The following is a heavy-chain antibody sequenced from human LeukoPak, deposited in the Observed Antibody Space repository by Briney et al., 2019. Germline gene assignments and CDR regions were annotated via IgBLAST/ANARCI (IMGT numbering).Heavy chain of an antibody. J-gene: IGHJ4*02. CDR2: IYYSGST. D-gene: IGHD6-13*01. V-gene: IGHV4-39*01. Sequence: PSETLSLTCTVSGGSISSSSYYWGWIRQPPGTGLEWIGSIYYSGSTYYNPSLKSRVTISVDTSKNQFSLKLSSVTAADTAVYYCARPSSSWSTIDYWGQGTLVTVSS. CDR3: ARPSSSWSTIDY. CDR1: GGSISSSSYY.